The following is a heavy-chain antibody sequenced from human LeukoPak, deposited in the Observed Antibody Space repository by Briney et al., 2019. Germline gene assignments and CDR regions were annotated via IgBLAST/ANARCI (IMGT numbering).Heavy chain of an antibody. V-gene: IGHV1-69*13. CDR1: GGTFSSYA. D-gene: IGHD1-26*01. CDR3: ARTESYGPAYFDH. Sequence: ASVKVCCKPAGGTFSSYAISWVRRAPGQGLEWMGGIIPILGTANYAQKFQGRVTITAHEYTSTAYMELSSLRPDDTALYYCARTESYGPAYFDHWGQGTLVTVSS. J-gene: IGHJ4*02. CDR2: IIPILGTA.